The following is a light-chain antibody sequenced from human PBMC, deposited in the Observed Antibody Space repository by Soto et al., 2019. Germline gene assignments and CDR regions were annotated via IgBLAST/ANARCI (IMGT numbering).Light chain of an antibody. J-gene: IGKJ1*01. CDR1: QSVRRY. V-gene: IGKV3-20*01. CDR3: QQYDSSPRT. Sequence: EIVLTQSPGTLSLSPGETLSISCRSSQSVRRYLAWYQHKPGQAPRLLIYDASNRATGIPDRFSGSGSGTDLTLTITRLEPEDFAVYYCQQYDSSPRTFGQGTKVEIK. CDR2: DAS.